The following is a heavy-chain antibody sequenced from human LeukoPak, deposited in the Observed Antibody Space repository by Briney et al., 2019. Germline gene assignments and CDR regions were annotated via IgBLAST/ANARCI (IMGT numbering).Heavy chain of an antibody. CDR3: AKDYDSSGYYYVMYYFDY. CDR1: GFTFSSYG. CDR2: IRYDGSNK. V-gene: IGHV3-30*02. Sequence: GGSLRLSCAASGFTFSSYGMHWVRQAPGKGLGWVAFIRYDGSNKYYADSVKGRFTISRDNSKNTLYLQMNSLRAEDTAVYYCAKDYDSSGYYYVMYYFDYWGQGTLVTVSS. J-gene: IGHJ4*02. D-gene: IGHD3-22*01.